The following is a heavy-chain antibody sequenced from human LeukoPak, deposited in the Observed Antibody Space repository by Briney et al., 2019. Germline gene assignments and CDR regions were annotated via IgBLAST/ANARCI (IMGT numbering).Heavy chain of an antibody. D-gene: IGHD3-3*01. CDR2: IYTSGST. Sequence: SETLSLTCTVSGGSISSYYWSWIRQPAGKGLEWIGRIYTSGSTNYNPSLKSRVTMSVDTSKSQFSLKQSSVSAADTAVYYCASVLPLYYYYMDVWGKGTTVTVSS. V-gene: IGHV4-4*07. CDR1: GGSISSYY. CDR3: ASVLPLYYYYMDV. J-gene: IGHJ6*03.